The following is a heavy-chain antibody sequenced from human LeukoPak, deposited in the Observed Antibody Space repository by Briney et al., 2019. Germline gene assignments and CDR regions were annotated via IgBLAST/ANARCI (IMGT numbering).Heavy chain of an antibody. J-gene: IGHJ4*02. V-gene: IGHV3-23*01. CDR1: GFTFSSYA. Sequence: GGSLRLSCAASGFTFSSYAMSWVRQAPGKGLEWVSAISGSGGSTYYADSVKGRFTISRDNSKNTLYLQMNSLRAEDTAVYYSAKAMAAIVRAGIDYWGQGTLVTVSS. CDR3: AKAMAAIVRAGIDY. CDR2: ISGSGGST. D-gene: IGHD5-24*01.